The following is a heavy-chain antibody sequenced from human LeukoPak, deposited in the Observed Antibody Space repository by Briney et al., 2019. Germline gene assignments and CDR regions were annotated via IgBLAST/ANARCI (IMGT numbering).Heavy chain of an antibody. J-gene: IGHJ3*02. CDR1: GFTFSSYS. V-gene: IGHV3-7*01. CDR3: AREGYAGHDAFDI. CDR2: IKQDGSEK. Sequence: GGSLRLSCAASGFTFSSYSMSWVRQAPGKGLEWVANIKQDGSEKYYVGSVKGRFTISTDNAKNSLSLQMNSLRAEDTAVYYCAREGYAGHDAFDIWGQGTMVTVSS. D-gene: IGHD1-1*01.